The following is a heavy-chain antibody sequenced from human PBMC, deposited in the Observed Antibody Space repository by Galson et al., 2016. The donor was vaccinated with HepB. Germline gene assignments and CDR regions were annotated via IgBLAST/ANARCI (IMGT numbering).Heavy chain of an antibody. D-gene: IGHD2-21*02. CDR3: ARGVVCYGDRCTYTGMDV. CDR2: MNPNSGNT. V-gene: IGHV1-8*02. CDR1: GYSFTNYH. Sequence: SVKVSCKASGYSFTNYHINWVRQATGQGLEWLGWMNPNSGNTLYAQKFQCRVTMTSNTSISTAYMELSSLTSEDTAIYYCARGVVCYGDRCTYTGMDVWGQGTTVTVSS. J-gene: IGHJ6*02.